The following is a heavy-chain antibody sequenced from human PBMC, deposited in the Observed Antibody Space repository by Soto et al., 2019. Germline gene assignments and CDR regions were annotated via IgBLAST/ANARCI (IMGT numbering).Heavy chain of an antibody. CDR2: IYYSGST. D-gene: IGHD3-10*01. CDR3: ASLYSYGSGSYSFDY. Sequence: SETPALACTVYGGSISSSSYYWGWIRQPPGKGLEWIGSIYYSGSTYYNPSLKSRVTISVDTSKNQFSLKLSSVTAAATAVYYCASLYSYGSGSYSFDYSCQ. CDR1: GGSISSSSYY. J-gene: IGHJ4*02. V-gene: IGHV4-39*01.